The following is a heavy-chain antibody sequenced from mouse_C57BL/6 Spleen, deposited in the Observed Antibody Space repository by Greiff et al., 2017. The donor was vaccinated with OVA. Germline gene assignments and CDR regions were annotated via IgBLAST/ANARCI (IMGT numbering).Heavy chain of an antibody. D-gene: IGHD2-4*01. CDR2: INPSNGGT. CDR3: ARCRGLRLWFAY. V-gene: IGHV1-53*01. CDR1: GYTFTSYW. Sequence: QVQLQQPGPELVKPGASVKLSCKASGYTFTSYWMHWVKQRPGQGLEWIGNINPSNGGTNYNEKFKSKATLTVDKSSSTAYMQLSSLTSEDSAVYYCARCRGLRLWFAYWGQGTLVTVSA. J-gene: IGHJ3*01.